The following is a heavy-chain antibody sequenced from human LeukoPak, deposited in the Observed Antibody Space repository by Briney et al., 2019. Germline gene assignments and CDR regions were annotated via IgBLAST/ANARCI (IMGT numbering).Heavy chain of an antibody. V-gene: IGHV4-59*01. Sequence: SETLSLTCFVSGGSISGSHWSWIRQSPGKGLEWIGYIHYTGITDYNPSLRSRVTLSIDLSKNQFSLRLSSVTAADTAVYYCARSRLSGYSPRITFDYWGQGTLVTVSS. D-gene: IGHD5-18*01. CDR1: GGSISGSH. CDR2: IHYTGIT. J-gene: IGHJ4*02. CDR3: ARSRLSGYSPRITFDY.